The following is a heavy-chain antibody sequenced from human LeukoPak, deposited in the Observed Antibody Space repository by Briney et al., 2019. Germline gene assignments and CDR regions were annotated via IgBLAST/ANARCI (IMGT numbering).Heavy chain of an antibody. V-gene: IGHV3-23*01. D-gene: IGHD5-18*01. CDR1: GFTFSSYA. J-gene: IGHJ4*02. CDR2: ISDGGGVT. Sequence: GGSLRLSCAASGFTFSSYAMSWVRQAPGKGLEWVSGISDGGGVTYYTGSVKGRFTISRDNSKNTLFLQMNSLRAEDTAVYFCARRVLYSSPHPSFDFWGQGTLVTVSS. CDR3: ARRVLYSSPHPSFDF.